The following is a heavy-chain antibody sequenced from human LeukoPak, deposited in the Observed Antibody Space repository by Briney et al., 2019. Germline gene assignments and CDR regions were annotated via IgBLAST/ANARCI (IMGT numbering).Heavy chain of an antibody. CDR3: ARGAYGGDGRSFFDY. CDR1: GGSMSGYY. D-gene: IGHD4-23*01. CDR2: IYTGGST. Sequence: SETLSLTCTVSGGSMSGYYWSWIRQPAGKGLEWIGRIYTGGSTSYNPSLKSRVTMSVDTSKNQFSLKVTTVTAADTAVYYCARGAYGGDGRSFFDYWGQGTLVTVSS. V-gene: IGHV4-4*07. J-gene: IGHJ4*02.